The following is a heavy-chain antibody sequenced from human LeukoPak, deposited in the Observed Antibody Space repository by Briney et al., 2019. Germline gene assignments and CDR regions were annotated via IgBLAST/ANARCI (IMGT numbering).Heavy chain of an antibody. CDR3: ARARVVGYSYDAFDY. Sequence: SETLSLTCTVSGGSISSSSYYWGWIRQPPGKGLEWIGSIYYSGSTYYNPSLKSRVTISVDTSKNQFSLKLSSVTAADTAVYYCARARVVGYSYDAFDYWGQGTLVTVSS. D-gene: IGHD5-18*01. J-gene: IGHJ4*02. V-gene: IGHV4-39*07. CDR1: GGSISSSSYY. CDR2: IYYSGST.